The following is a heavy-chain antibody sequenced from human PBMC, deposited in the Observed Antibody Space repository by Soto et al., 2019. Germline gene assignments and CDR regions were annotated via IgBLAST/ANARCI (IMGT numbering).Heavy chain of an antibody. V-gene: IGHV3-30*18. Sequence: QVQLVESGGGVIQPGTSLSLSCGSSGFTFRSFGMYWVRQAPGKGLEWVAVVSYDGNHKYYADSVKGRFTVSRDNDKNMLYLQMNSLRGEDTAVYYCAKDVGQKLVLNYGMDVWGQGTTVTVSS. CDR2: VSYDGNHK. J-gene: IGHJ6*02. D-gene: IGHD6-13*01. CDR3: AKDVGQKLVLNYGMDV. CDR1: GFTFRSFG.